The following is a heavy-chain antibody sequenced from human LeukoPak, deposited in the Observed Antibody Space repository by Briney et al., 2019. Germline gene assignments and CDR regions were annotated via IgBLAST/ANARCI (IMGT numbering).Heavy chain of an antibody. CDR3: ARSNWKYYFDF. J-gene: IGHJ4*02. Sequence: PSQTLSLTCTVSGGSINSGDYYWSWIRQPPGKGLEWIGYIYSSGSTYYNPSLESRLTMSLDTSKSQFSLKVSFVTAADTAVYHCARSNWKYYFDFWGQGTLVTVSS. V-gene: IGHV4-30-4*08. D-gene: IGHD1-1*01. CDR2: IYSSGST. CDR1: GGSINSGDYY.